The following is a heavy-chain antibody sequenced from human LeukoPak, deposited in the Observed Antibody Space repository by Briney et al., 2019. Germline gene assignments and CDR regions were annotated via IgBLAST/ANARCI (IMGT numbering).Heavy chain of an antibody. Sequence: PGGSLRLSCAASGFTFSNSWMTWVRQAPEKGLESVASIKPDGTGKYYVDSVKGRFTISRDNAKNSLYLQMNSLRAEDTALYYCARDPAWGAFDIWGQGTMATVSS. CDR3: ARDPAWGAFDI. D-gene: IGHD7-27*01. CDR1: GFTFSNSW. J-gene: IGHJ3*02. V-gene: IGHV3-7*01. CDR2: IKPDGTGK.